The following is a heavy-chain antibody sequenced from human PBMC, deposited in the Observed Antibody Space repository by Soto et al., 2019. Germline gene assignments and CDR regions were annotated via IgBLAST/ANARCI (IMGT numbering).Heavy chain of an antibody. V-gene: IGHV3-48*03. CDR1: GFTFSSYE. D-gene: IGHD5-12*01. J-gene: IGHJ4*02. Sequence: GGSLRLSCAASGFTFSSYEMNWVRQAPGKGLEWVSYISSSGSTIYYADSVKGRFTISRDNAKNSLYLQMNSLRAEDTAVYYCARDGYNFPGAGNFDYWGQGTLVTVSS. CDR2: ISSSGSTI. CDR3: ARDGYNFPGAGNFDY.